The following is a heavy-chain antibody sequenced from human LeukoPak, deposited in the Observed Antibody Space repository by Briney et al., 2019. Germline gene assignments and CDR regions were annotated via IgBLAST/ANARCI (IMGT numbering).Heavy chain of an antibody. CDR3: ARGGPEGFDP. V-gene: IGHV3-13*01. J-gene: IGHJ5*02. CDR2: IDAGGDS. Sequence: GSLRLSCAAPGFTFRSFELDWVRQTKGKGLEWVSGIDAGGDSYYAGSVKGRFTISRENGKNSLYLQMNSLRAGDTAVYYCARGGPEGFDPWGQGTLVTVSS. CDR1: GFTFRSFE.